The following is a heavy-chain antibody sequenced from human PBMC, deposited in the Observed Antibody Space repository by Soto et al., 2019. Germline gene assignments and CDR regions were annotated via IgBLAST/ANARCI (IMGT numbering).Heavy chain of an antibody. Sequence: QVQLQQWGAGLLKPSETLSLTCAVYGGSFSGYYWSWIRQPPGKGLEWIGEINHSGSTNYNPSLKSRVTISVDTSKNQFSLKLSSVTAADTAVYYCARGHIVVVPPATNYYYYYYMDVWGKGTTVTVSS. J-gene: IGHJ6*03. CDR1: GGSFSGYY. CDR2: INHSGST. V-gene: IGHV4-34*01. D-gene: IGHD2-2*01. CDR3: ARGHIVVVPPATNYYYYYYMDV.